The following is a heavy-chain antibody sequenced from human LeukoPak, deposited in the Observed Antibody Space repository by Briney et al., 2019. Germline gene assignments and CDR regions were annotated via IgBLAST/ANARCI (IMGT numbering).Heavy chain of an antibody. D-gene: IGHD1-26*01. CDR2: MNPNSGNT. CDR3: ARQNSGSYYYYGMDV. Sequence: SVKVSCKASGYTFTSYDINWVRQATGQGLEWMGWMNPNSGNTGYAQKFQGRVTMTRNTSISTAYMELSSLRSEDTAVYYCARQNSGSYYYYGMDVWGQGTTVTVSS. J-gene: IGHJ6*02. CDR1: GYTFTSYD. V-gene: IGHV1-8*01.